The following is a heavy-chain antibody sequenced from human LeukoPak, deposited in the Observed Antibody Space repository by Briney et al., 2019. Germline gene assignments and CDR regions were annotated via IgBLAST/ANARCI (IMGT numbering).Heavy chain of an antibody. D-gene: IGHD5-18*01. CDR2: IIPIFGTA. J-gene: IGHJ5*02. CDR3: TRGPVRAQGQEWIQLWLRSGDNWFDP. CDR1: GGTFSSYA. V-gene: IGHV1-69*13. Sequence: SVKVSCKASGGTFSSYAISWVRQAPGQGLEWMGGIIPIFGTANYAQKFQGRVTITADESTSTAYMELNSLKTEDTAVYYCTRGPVRAQGQEWIQLWLRSGDNWFDPWGQGTLVTVSS.